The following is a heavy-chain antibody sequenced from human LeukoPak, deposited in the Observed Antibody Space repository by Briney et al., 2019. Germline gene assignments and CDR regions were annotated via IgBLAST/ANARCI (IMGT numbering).Heavy chain of an antibody. J-gene: IGHJ4*02. V-gene: IGHV3-74*03. CDR3: VRGLGDY. Sequence: PGGSLRLSCAASGFTLSTYWMHWVCQGPGKALVWVARIDIDGRIITHADSVEGRFTISRDNAKNTVYLQMNDLRDEDTATYYCVRGLGDYWGQGTLVTVSS. D-gene: IGHD3-16*01. CDR2: IDIDGRII. CDR1: GFTLSTYW.